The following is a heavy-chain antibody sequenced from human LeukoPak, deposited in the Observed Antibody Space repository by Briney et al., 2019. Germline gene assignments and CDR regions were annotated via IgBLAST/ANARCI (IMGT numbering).Heavy chain of an antibody. CDR3: ATGGDRRKVGY. V-gene: IGHV4-59*08. CDR1: GVSITTKY. Sequence: SETLSLTCTVSGVSITTKYWSWVRQPPGKGLEWIGYIYYSGNNKYNPSLKSGVTISLDKSKNKTSLKLTSVTAANTAVYYCATGGDRRKVGYWGQGTLVTVSS. D-gene: IGHD2-21*02. CDR2: IYYSGNN. J-gene: IGHJ4*02.